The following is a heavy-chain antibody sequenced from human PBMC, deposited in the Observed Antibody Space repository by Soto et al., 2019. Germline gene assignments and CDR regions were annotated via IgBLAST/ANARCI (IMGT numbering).Heavy chain of an antibody. D-gene: IGHD4-17*01. V-gene: IGHV3-23*01. CDR2: ISGSGGST. Sequence: EVQLLESGGGLVQPGGSLRLSCAASGFTFSSYAMSWVRQAPGKGLEWVSAISGSGGSTYYADSVKGRFTISRDNSKNTLYLQMNSLRAEDTAVYYCAKVGKGVDGDYENWYFDLWGRGTLVTVSS. J-gene: IGHJ2*01. CDR3: AKVGKGVDGDYENWYFDL. CDR1: GFTFSSYA.